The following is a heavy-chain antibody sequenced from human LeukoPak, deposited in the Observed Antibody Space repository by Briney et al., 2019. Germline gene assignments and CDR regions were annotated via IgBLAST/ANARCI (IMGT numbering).Heavy chain of an antibody. V-gene: IGHV3-74*01. J-gene: IGHJ4*02. Sequence: GRSLRLSCAASGFTFRSYWMHWVRQDPGKGLVWVSRISSDGSSPNYADSVKGRFTISRDNAKNTLYLQMNSLRAEDTALYYCARGLYGHSIDYWGQGTLVTVSS. CDR2: ISSDGSSP. CDR1: GFTFRSYW. D-gene: IGHD5-24*01. CDR3: ARGLYGHSIDY.